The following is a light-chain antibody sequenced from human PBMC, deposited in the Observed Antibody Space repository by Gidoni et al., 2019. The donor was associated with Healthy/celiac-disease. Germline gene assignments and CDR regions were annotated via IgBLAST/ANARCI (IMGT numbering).Light chain of an antibody. CDR1: QSLVHSDGNTY. CDR2: KIS. J-gene: IGKJ2*01. V-gene: IGKV2-24*01. CDR3: MQATHFPPSYT. Sequence: DIVMTQTQLPSPVTLGQPASIPCRSSQSLVHSDGNTYLSWLQQRPGQPPRLLIYKISNRFSGIPDRFSGSGAGTDFTLKISRMGAENVGVYYCMQATHFPPSYTFGQGTKLEIK.